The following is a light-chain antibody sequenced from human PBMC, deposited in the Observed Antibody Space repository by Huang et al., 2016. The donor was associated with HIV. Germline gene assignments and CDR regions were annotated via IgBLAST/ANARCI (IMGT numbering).Light chain of an antibody. J-gene: IGKJ2*01. V-gene: IGKV1-39*01. Sequence: DIQMTQSPSSLSASVGDRVTITCRASQSISSYFNWYQQKPGKAPKLLIYAASSLESGGPSRFSGSVSGTNYTLTISSLLPEDFATYYCQQSYSTPQNTFGQGTKLEIK. CDR2: AAS. CDR1: QSISSY. CDR3: QQSYSTPQNT.